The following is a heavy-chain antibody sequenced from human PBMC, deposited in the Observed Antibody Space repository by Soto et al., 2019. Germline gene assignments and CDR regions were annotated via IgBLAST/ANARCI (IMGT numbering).Heavy chain of an antibody. V-gene: IGHV3-23*01. D-gene: IGHD6-19*01. CDR1: GFTFSTYA. Sequence: ASGFTFSTYAMNWVRQAPGKGLEWVSGISGSGDSTYYADSVKGRFTVSRDNSKNTLYLQMNSLRAEDTAVFYCAKERSSGWSFDYWGQGTLVTVSS. CDR3: AKERSSGWSFDY. J-gene: IGHJ4*02. CDR2: ISGSGDST.